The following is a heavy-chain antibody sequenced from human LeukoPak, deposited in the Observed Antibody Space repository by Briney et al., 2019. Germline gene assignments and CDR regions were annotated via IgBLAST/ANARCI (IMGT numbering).Heavy chain of an antibody. CDR3: AIRRDKGCGIDY. Sequence: ASVKVSCKASGYTFTTYDINWLRQATGQGLEWMGWMNPNSGNTGYEQKFQGRVTMTRNTSISTAYMELSSLRSEDTAVYYCAIRRDKGCGIDYRGQGTLVTVSS. J-gene: IGHJ4*02. D-gene: IGHD1-26*01. CDR2: MNPNSGNT. CDR1: GYTFTTYD. V-gene: IGHV1-8*01.